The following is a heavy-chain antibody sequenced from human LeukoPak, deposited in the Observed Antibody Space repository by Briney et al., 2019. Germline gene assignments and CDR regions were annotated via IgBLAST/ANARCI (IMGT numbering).Heavy chain of an antibody. J-gene: IGHJ4*02. CDR2: IIPIFGIA. CDR1: GGTFSSYA. CDR3: ATEPGKTAMVKS. D-gene: IGHD5-18*01. V-gene: IGHV1-69*04. Sequence: SVKVSCKASGGTFSSYAISWMRQAPGQGLELMGRIIPIFGIANYAQKFQGRVTITADKSTSTAYMELSSLRSEDTAVYYCATEPGKTAMVKSWGQGTLVTVSS.